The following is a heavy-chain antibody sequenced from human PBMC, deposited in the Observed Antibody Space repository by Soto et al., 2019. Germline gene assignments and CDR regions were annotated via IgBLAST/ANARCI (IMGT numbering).Heavy chain of an antibody. CDR1: GYTFTGYH. Sequence: ASVKVSCKASGYTFTGYHMHWVRQAPGQGLEWMGWINPNSGGTNYAQKFQGWVTMTRDTSISTAYMELSRLRSDDTAVYYCARAHLAYCGGDCYSFPPGYWGQGTLVTVSS. CDR2: INPNSGGT. D-gene: IGHD2-21*02. V-gene: IGHV1-2*04. J-gene: IGHJ4*02. CDR3: ARAHLAYCGGDCYSFPPGY.